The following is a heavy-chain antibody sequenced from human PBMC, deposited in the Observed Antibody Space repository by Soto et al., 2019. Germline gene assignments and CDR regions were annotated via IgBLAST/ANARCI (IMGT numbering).Heavy chain of an antibody. CDR1: GGSISSGDYY. Sequence: QVRLQESGPGLVKPSQTLSLTCTVSGGSISSGDYYWSWIRQPPGKGLEWIGYIYYSGSTYYNPSLKSRGTISVDTSKNQFSLKLSSVTAADTAVYYCARVSEWLRYFDYWGQGTLVTVSS. CDR3: ARVSEWLRYFDY. CDR2: IYYSGST. V-gene: IGHV4-30-4*01. J-gene: IGHJ4*02. D-gene: IGHD5-12*01.